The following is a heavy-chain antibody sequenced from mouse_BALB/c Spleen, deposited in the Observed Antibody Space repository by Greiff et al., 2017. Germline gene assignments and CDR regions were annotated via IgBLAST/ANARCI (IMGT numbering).Heavy chain of an antibody. CDR3: ARQKYGNHYYAMDY. V-gene: IGHV5-12-1*01. J-gene: IGHJ4*01. D-gene: IGHD2-10*02. Sequence: EVQGVESGGGLVKPGGSLKLSCAASGFAFSSYDMSWVRQTPEKRLEWVAYISSGGGSTYYPDTVKGRFTISRDNAKNTLYLQMSSLKSEDTAMYYCARQKYGNHYYAMDYWGQGTSVTVSS. CDR2: ISSGGGST. CDR1: GFAFSSYD.